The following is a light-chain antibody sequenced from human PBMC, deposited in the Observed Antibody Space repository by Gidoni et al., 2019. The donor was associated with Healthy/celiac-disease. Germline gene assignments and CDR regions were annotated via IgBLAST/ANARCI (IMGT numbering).Light chain of an antibody. Sequence: EIVLTPSPATLSLSPGERATLSCRASQSVSSYLAWYQQKPGQAPRLLIYDASNRATGIPARFSGSGSGTDFTLTISSLEPEDFAVYYWQQRSNWPEAFGQGTKVEIK. J-gene: IGKJ1*01. CDR3: QQRSNWPEA. CDR2: DAS. CDR1: QSVSSY. V-gene: IGKV3-11*01.